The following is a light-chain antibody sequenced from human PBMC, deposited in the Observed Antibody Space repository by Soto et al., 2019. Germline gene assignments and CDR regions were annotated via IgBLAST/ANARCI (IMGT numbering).Light chain of an antibody. CDR2: GAS. J-gene: IGKJ1*01. CDR1: QSVSSSY. V-gene: IGKV3-20*01. Sequence: EIVLTQSPGTLSLSPGERATLSCRANQSVSSSYLAWYQQKPGQAPKLLIYGASSRATGIPDRFSGSGSGTDFTLTISRLEPEDFAVYYCQQYGSSGWAFGQGTKVEIK. CDR3: QQYGSSGWA.